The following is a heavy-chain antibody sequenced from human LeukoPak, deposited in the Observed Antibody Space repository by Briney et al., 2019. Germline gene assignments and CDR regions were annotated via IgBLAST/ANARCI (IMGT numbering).Heavy chain of an antibody. Sequence: GGSLRLSCAASGFTFSDYWMHWVRQAPGKGLVWVSRVKSDGSLTHYADSVKGRFTISRDNAKNTLYLQMNSLRAEDTAVYYCASDTVDTAVGIDYWGQGTLVTVSS. CDR1: GFTFSDYW. V-gene: IGHV3-74*01. J-gene: IGHJ4*02. D-gene: IGHD5-18*01. CDR3: ASDTVDTAVGIDY. CDR2: VKSDGSLT.